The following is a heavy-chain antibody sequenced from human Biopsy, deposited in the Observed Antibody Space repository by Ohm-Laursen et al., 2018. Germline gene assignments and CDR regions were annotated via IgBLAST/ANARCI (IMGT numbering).Heavy chain of an antibody. CDR2: ISKSGGSA. CDR3: ARGGQGGFLEWLFIG. Sequence: SLRLSCTASGFTFDAYTMTWVRRAPGKGLEWLSTISKSGGSAYYAASVKGRFTISRDNSMKILYVQLNNLRVEDTAVYYCARGGQGGFLEWLFIGWGQGTLVTVSS. V-gene: IGHV3-23*01. J-gene: IGHJ4*02. CDR1: GFTFDAYT. D-gene: IGHD3-3*01.